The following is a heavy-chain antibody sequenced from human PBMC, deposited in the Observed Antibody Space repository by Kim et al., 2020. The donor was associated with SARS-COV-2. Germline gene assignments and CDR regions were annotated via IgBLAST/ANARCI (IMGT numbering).Heavy chain of an antibody. Sequence: GGSLRLSCAASGFTFSTYAMSWVRQAPGKGLEWVSSIAGSSSGGSTYYADSVKGRFTISRDNSKNTLYLQMNSLRVEDTAVYYCAKLIWRSWDIILLPAGTDFWGQGTQVTVSS. D-gene: IGHD2-2*01. J-gene: IGHJ4*02. CDR2: IAGSSSGGST. CDR3: AKLIWRSWDIILLPAGTDF. CDR1: GFTFSTYA. V-gene: IGHV3-23*01.